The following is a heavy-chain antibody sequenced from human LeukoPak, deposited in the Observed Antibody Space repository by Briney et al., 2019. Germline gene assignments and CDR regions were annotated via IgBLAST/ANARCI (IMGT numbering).Heavy chain of an antibody. CDR3: ARDIVVVPAARVGRWFDP. Sequence: ASVKVSCKASGYTFTGYYMHWVRQAPGQGLEWMGWINPNSGGTNYAQKFQGRVTMTRDTSISTAYMELSRPRSDDTAVYYCARDIVVVPAARVGRWFDPWGQGTLVTVSS. CDR1: GYTFTGYY. J-gene: IGHJ5*02. CDR2: INPNSGGT. V-gene: IGHV1-2*02. D-gene: IGHD2-2*01.